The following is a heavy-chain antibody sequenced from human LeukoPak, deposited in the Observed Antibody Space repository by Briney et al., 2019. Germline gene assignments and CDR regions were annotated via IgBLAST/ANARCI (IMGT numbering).Heavy chain of an antibody. V-gene: IGHV3-23*01. CDR1: GFTFSSYA. CDR3: AKDMVRGVIIQDPRYYYGMEV. Sequence: GGSLRLPCAASGFTFSSYAMSWVRQAPGKGLEWVSAISGSGGSTYYADSVKGRFTISRDNSKNTLYLQMNSLRAEDTAVYYCAKDMVRGVIIQDPRYYYGMEVWGQGTTVTVSS. D-gene: IGHD3-10*01. J-gene: IGHJ6*02. CDR2: ISGSGGST.